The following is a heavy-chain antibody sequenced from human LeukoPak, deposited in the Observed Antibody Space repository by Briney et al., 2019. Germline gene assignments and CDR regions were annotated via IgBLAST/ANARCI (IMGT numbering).Heavy chain of an antibody. Sequence: ASVKVSCKASGYTGNYLHWVRQAPEQGLEWMGWINPDSGGTKYAQKFQGRVTMTRDTSISTVYMELSRLRFDDTAVYYCARPLGPTNLLALDYWGQGTLVTVSS. CDR3: ARPLGPTNLLALDY. J-gene: IGHJ4*02. CDR2: INPDSGGT. CDR1: GYTGNY. V-gene: IGHV1-2*02. D-gene: IGHD3-3*02.